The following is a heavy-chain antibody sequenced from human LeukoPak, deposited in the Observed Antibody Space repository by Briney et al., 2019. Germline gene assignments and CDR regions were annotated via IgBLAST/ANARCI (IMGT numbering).Heavy chain of an antibody. CDR1: GDSVSSNSAA. J-gene: IGHJ6*03. CDR3: ARGRVTRIANDYYYYIDV. V-gene: IGHV6-1*01. Sequence: SPTLSLTFAISGDSVSSNSAAWTWIRQSPSRGLEWLGRTYYRSKWYNDYEVSVQSRITINPDTSKNQFSLQLNSVTPEDTAVYYCARGRVTRIANDYYYYIDVWGKGTTVTV. D-gene: IGHD4-17*01. CDR2: TYYRSKWYN.